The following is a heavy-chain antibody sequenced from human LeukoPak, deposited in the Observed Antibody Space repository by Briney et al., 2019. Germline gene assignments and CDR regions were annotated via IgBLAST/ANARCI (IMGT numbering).Heavy chain of an antibody. Sequence: SETLSLTCAVYGGSFSGYYWSWIRQPPGRGLEWIGEINHSGSTNYNPSLKSRVTISVDTSKNQFSLKLSSVTAADTAVYYCARDSVYSGSSLDYWGQGTLVTVSS. D-gene: IGHD1-26*01. J-gene: IGHJ4*02. V-gene: IGHV4-34*01. CDR2: INHSGST. CDR1: GGSFSGYY. CDR3: ARDSVYSGSSLDY.